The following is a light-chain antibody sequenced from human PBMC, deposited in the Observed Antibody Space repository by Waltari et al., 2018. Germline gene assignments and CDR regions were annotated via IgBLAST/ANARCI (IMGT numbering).Light chain of an antibody. Sequence: YVLTQPPSVSVAPGPPATIACGENNIGRKSVHWYQQNPGQAPVLVVYDDSDRPSGIPERFSGSNSGTATLTISGVEGGDEADYYCQVWDSSDDHVVFGGGTKLTVL. V-gene: IGLV3-21*02. CDR1: NIGRKS. CDR2: DDS. J-gene: IGLJ2*01. CDR3: QVWDSSDDHVV.